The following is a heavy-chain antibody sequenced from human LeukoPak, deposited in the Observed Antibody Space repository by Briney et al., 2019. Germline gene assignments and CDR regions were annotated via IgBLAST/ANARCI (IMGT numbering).Heavy chain of an antibody. CDR1: GFTFSTYG. Sequence: GGSLRLSCAAAGFTFSTYGMTWVRQAPGKGLEWVANIKQDGSEKNYVGSVKGRFTIARDNAKNSLFLQMNSLRAEDTAIYYCARGGYYGSGNDFRFDPWGQGTLVTVSS. CDR3: ARGGYYGSGNDFRFDP. D-gene: IGHD3-10*01. J-gene: IGHJ5*02. CDR2: IKQDGSEK. V-gene: IGHV3-7*03.